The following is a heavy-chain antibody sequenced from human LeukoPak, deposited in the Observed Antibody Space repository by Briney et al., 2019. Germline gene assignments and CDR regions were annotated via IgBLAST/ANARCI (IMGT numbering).Heavy chain of an antibody. CDR2: IYYSGST. V-gene: IGHV4-59*08. J-gene: IGHJ4*02. CDR3: ARGAVAGTPPNYFAY. Sequence: SETLSLTCTVSGGSISSYYWSWIRQPPGKGLEWIGYIYYSGSTNYNPSLKSRVTISVDTSKNQFSLKLSSVTAADTAVYYCARGAVAGTPPNYFAYGGQGTLVNVS. CDR1: GGSISSYY. D-gene: IGHD6-19*01.